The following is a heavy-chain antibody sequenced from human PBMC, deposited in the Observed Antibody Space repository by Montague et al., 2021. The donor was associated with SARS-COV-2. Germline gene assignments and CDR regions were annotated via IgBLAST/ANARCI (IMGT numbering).Heavy chain of an antibody. D-gene: IGHD4-17*01. CDR2: ISYDGSNK. CDR3: ASELADYGDFDY. CDR1: GFTFSSYA. J-gene: IGHJ4*02. Sequence: SLRLSCATSGFTFSSYAMHWVRQAPGKRLEWVAVISYDGSNKYYADSVKGRFTISRDNSKNTLYLQMNSLRAEDTAVYYCASELADYGDFDYWGQGTLVTVSS. V-gene: IGHV3-30-3*01.